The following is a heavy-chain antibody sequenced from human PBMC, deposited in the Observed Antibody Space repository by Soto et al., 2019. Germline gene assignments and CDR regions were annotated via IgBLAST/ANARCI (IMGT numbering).Heavy chain of an antibody. Sequence: QTLSLTFAMSGDGVSTNRAGWHWIRQSPSRGPEWLGRTYYRSKWYNDYSVSVKSRITINPDTSKNQFSLQLSSVTPEDTAVYYCARTTNWALDYWGQGTLVTVSS. V-gene: IGHV6-1*01. CDR1: GDGVSTNRAG. CDR2: TYYRSKWYN. J-gene: IGHJ4*02. D-gene: IGHD7-27*01. CDR3: ARTTNWALDY.